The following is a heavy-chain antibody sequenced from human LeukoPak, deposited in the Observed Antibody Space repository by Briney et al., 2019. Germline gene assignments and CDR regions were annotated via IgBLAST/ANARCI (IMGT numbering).Heavy chain of an antibody. CDR1: GYTFTCYY. V-gene: IGHV1-2*02. Sequence: ASVKVSCKASGYTFTCYYMHWARQAPGQGREWMGWINPNSGATNSAQRFQGRVTMTRDTSISTAYMELSRLRSDDPAVYYCARDSRGSYNYYYMDVWGKGTTVTASS. J-gene: IGHJ6*03. D-gene: IGHD3-10*01. CDR3: ARDSRGSYNYYYMDV. CDR2: INPNSGAT.